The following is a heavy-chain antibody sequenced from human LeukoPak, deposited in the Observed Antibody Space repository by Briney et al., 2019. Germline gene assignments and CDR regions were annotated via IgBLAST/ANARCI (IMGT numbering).Heavy chain of an antibody. V-gene: IGHV1-2*02. J-gene: IGHJ4*02. CDR3: ARDRFLGSGSLDY. CDR1: GYTFTSYA. Sequence: ASVKVSCKASGYTFTSYAIHWVRQAPGQRLEWMGWINPNSGGTNYAQKFQGRVTMTRDTSISTAYMELSRLRSDDTAVYYCARDRFLGSGSLDYWGQGTLVTVSS. CDR2: INPNSGGT. D-gene: IGHD3-10*01.